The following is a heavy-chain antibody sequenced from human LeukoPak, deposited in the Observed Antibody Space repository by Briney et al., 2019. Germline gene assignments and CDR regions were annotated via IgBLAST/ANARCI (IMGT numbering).Heavy chain of an antibody. Sequence: GGSLRLSCAASGFSFNNYAMSWVRQTPGKGLEWVSVISGSGGGTKYADSVKGRLTISRDNSKNTVYLQMNSLRAEDTAVYYCAKCDSNGHYYAAHDIWGQGTMVTVSS. CDR1: GFSFNNYA. D-gene: IGHD3-22*01. J-gene: IGHJ3*02. V-gene: IGHV3-23*01. CDR3: AKCDSNGHYYAAHDI. CDR2: ISGSGGGT.